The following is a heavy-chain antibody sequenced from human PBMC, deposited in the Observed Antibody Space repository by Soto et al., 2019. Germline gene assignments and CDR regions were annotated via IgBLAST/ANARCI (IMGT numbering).Heavy chain of an antibody. CDR2: IIPIFGTA. CDR3: AREGVAVAGYGIHFDY. J-gene: IGHJ4*02. Sequence: QVQLVQSGAEVKKPGSSVKVSCKASGGTFSSYAISRVRQAPGQGLEWMGGIIPIFGTANYAQKFQGRVTITADESTSTAYMELSSLRSEDTAVYYCAREGVAVAGYGIHFDYWGQGTLVTVSS. D-gene: IGHD6-19*01. V-gene: IGHV1-69*01. CDR1: GGTFSSYA.